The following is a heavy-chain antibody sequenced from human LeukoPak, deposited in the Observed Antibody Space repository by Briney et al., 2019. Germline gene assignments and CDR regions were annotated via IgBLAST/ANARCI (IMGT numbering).Heavy chain of an antibody. Sequence: PGGSLRLSCAASGFTFIDYDMHWVRQARGKGLEWVSAIGIRGDTHYSGSVKGRFTISRENAESSLYLQTNSLRVEDTAVYYCARGGIQVSGIDEFDYWGQGTLVTVSS. V-gene: IGHV3-13*01. D-gene: IGHD6-19*01. CDR2: IGIRGDT. CDR1: GFTFIDYD. CDR3: ARGGIQVSGIDEFDY. J-gene: IGHJ4*02.